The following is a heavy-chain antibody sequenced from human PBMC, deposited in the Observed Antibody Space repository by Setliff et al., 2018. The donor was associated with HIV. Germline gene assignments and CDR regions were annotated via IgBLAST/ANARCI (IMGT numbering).Heavy chain of an antibody. J-gene: IGHJ6*03. Sequence: PSETLSLTCTVSGGSISSGGYYWSWIRQHPGKGLEWIGYIYYSGSTYYNPSLKSRGTISIDTSKNQFSLKLRSVTAADTAVYYCASGLVVVTDSDYGTNHYYYYYMDVWGKGTTVTDSS. CDR2: IYYSGST. CDR3: ASGLVVVTDSDYGTNHYYYYYMDV. D-gene: IGHD4-17*01. V-gene: IGHV4-31*03. CDR1: GGSISSGGYY.